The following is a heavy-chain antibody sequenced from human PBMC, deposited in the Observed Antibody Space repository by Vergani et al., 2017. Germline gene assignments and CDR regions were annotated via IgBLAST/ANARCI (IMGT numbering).Heavy chain of an antibody. CDR1: GFPFRNYA. Sequence: VQLVESGGDVVQPGGSLRLSCAASGFPFRNYAMTWVRQAPGKGLEWVSIISDNGGTTYYADSVKGRFTISRDNAKNSLYLDMSSLRAEDTAVYYCVRDVRVSRTWGQGTLVAVSS. CDR2: ISDNGGTT. CDR3: VRDVRVSRT. V-gene: IGHV3-23*04. J-gene: IGHJ3*01.